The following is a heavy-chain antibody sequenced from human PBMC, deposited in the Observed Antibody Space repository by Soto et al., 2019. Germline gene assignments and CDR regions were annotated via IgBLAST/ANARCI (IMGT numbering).Heavy chain of an antibody. J-gene: IGHJ4*02. CDR2: ISSSRSYT. CDR1: GFSFSSYN. Sequence: EVQLVESGGGLVKPGGSLRLSCAASGFSFSSYNMNWVRQAPGKGLEWVSSISSSRSYTYYAESVKGRFTISRDNAKNSLYLQMNNLRVEDTAVYYCARDIVVGSGHWGQGTLVTVSS. V-gene: IGHV3-21*06. D-gene: IGHD2-2*01. CDR3: ARDIVVGSGH.